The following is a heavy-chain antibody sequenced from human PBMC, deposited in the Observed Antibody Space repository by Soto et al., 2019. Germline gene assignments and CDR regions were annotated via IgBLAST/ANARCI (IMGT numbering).Heavy chain of an antibody. CDR3: ARTLTTGRRWFDP. CDR2: IYYTGST. V-gene: IGHV4-61*08. CDR1: GGSVTSAGYY. D-gene: IGHD4-4*01. Sequence: QVQLQESGPGLVKPSETLSLTCTVSGGSVTSAGYYWGWIRQPPGKGLEWIGHIYYTGSTSYNPSLESRVTLSVDTSRDQFSLNLSSVTAADTAVYFCARTLTTGRRWFDPWGQGTLVTVSS. J-gene: IGHJ5*02.